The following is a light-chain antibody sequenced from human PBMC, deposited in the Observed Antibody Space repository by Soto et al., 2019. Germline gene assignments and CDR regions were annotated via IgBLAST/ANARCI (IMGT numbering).Light chain of an antibody. V-gene: IGKV3-20*01. CDR2: DAS. Sequence: EIVLTQSPGTLSLSPGERATLSCRASQSVSSSYLAWYQQKPGQAPRLLLYDASSRATDIPDRFSGSGSGTDFALTISRLEPEDFAVYFCQQYGSSPYTFGQGTKLEIK. CDR3: QQYGSSPYT. J-gene: IGKJ2*01. CDR1: QSVSSSY.